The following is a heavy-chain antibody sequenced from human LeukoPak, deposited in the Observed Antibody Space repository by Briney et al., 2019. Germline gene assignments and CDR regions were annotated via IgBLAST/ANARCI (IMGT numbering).Heavy chain of an antibody. V-gene: IGHV1-18*01. J-gene: IGHJ4*02. CDR2: ISANNGDT. CDR1: GYTFTRYG. D-gene: IGHD2-15*01. CDR3: ARDFFHGHCAGLSCFLLDY. Sequence: GASVKVSCKASGYTFTRYGISWVRQAPGQGLEGMGWISANNGDTNSAQKFQDRVTMTTDTSTSTAYMELRSLRSDDTAVYYCARDFFHGHCAGLSCFLLDYWGQGSLVTVSS.